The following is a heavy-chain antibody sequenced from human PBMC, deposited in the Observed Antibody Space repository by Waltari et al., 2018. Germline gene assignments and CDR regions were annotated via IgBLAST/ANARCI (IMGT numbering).Heavy chain of an antibody. CDR3: ARDGRPYSSGWYGPLNWFDP. CDR2: IYTSGST. V-gene: IGHV4-4*07. CDR1: GGSISSYY. Sequence: QVQLQESGPGLVKPSETLSLTCTVSGGSISSYYWSWIRQPAGKGREWIGRIYTSGSTNYNPSLKSRVTMSVDTSKNQFSLKLSSVTAADTAVYYCARDGRPYSSGWYGPLNWFDPWGQGTLVTVSS. D-gene: IGHD6-19*01. J-gene: IGHJ5*02.